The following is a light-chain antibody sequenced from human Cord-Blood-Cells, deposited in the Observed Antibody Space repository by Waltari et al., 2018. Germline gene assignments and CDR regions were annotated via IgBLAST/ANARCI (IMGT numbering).Light chain of an antibody. CDR1: SGHSSYA. V-gene: IGLV4-69*01. CDR3: QTWGTGIQVV. J-gene: IGLJ2*01. Sequence: QLVLTQSPSASASLGASVKLTCTLSSGHSSYAIAWHQQQPEKGPRYLMKLTLDGSHSKGDGIPDRFSGSSSGAERYLPISSRQSEDEADYYCQTWGTGIQVVFGGGTKLTVL. CDR2: LTLDGSH.